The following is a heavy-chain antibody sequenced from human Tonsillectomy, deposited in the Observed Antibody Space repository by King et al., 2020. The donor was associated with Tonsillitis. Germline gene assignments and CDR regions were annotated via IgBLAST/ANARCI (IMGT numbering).Heavy chain of an antibody. CDR2: ISSSSTI. Sequence: VQLVESGGGLVQPGGSLRLSCAASGFTFSSYSMNWVRQAPGKGLEWVSYISSSSTIYYADSVKGRFTISRDNAKNSLYLQMNSLRDEDTAVYYCARPPDYGDYYYYGMDVWGQGTTVTVSS. D-gene: IGHD4-17*01. CDR1: GFTFSSYS. V-gene: IGHV3-48*02. J-gene: IGHJ6*02. CDR3: ARPPDYGDYYYYGMDV.